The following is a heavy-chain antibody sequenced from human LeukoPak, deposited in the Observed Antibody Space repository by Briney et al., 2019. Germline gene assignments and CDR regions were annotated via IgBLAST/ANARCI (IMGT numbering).Heavy chain of an antibody. V-gene: IGHV1-69*05. Sequence: SVKVSCKASGGTFSSYAISWVRQAPGQGLEWMGGIIPIFGTANYAQKFQGRVTITTDESTSTAYMELSSLRSEDTAVYYCARERNNYXXXXXPGXXXIXGQGTMVTVSS. CDR1: GGTFSSYA. CDR2: IIPIFGTA. CDR3: ARERNNYXXXXXPGXXXI. J-gene: IGHJ3*02. D-gene: IGHD5-24*01.